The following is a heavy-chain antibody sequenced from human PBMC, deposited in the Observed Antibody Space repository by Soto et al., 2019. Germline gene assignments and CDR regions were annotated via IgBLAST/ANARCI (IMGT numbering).Heavy chain of an antibody. J-gene: IGHJ4*02. CDR3: AKDPHYYGNIDYSDS. CDR2: ICTRGNI. Sequence: SETLSLTCTVSGGSISSYYWSWIRQPAGKGLEWIGRICTRGNINYNPSLKSRVTMSVDTSKNQFSLDLRSVTAADTAVYYCAKDPHYYGNIDYSDSWGRGTLVTVSS. CDR1: GGSISSYY. D-gene: IGHD3-10*01. V-gene: IGHV4-4*07.